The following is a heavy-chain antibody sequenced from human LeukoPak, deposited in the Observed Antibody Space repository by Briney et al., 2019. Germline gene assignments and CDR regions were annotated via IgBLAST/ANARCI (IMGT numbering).Heavy chain of an antibody. CDR1: GGSISSGGYY. CDR2: IYYSGST. V-gene: IGHV4-31*03. Sequence: PSQTLSLTCTVSGGSISSGGYYWSWLRQHPGKGLEWIGYIYYSGSTYYNPSLKRRVTISVDTSKNQFSLKLSSVTAADTAVYYCARWDNFGYGSTLFDYWGQGTLVTVSS. J-gene: IGHJ4*02. D-gene: IGHD3-10*01. CDR3: ARWDNFGYGSTLFDY.